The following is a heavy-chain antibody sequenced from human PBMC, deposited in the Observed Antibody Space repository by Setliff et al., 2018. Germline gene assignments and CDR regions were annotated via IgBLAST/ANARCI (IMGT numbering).Heavy chain of an antibody. D-gene: IGHD4-4*01. CDR1: GYSIRSGNY. V-gene: IGHV4-38-2*01. J-gene: IGHJ4*02. CDR3: ASWGTVTLFDY. CDR2: ISHSGGA. Sequence: SETLSLTCAVSGYSIRSGNYWGWIRQPPGKGLEWIGSISHSGGAYYNPSLKSRVTISVDTSKNQFSLKLSSVTAADTAVYYCASWGTVTLFDYWGQGTLVTVSS.